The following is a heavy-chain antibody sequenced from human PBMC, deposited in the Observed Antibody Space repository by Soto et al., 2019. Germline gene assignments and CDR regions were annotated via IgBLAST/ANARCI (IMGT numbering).Heavy chain of an antibody. J-gene: IGHJ6*02. CDR1: VYSFTTYW. Sequence: PGESLKISCKGSVYSFTTYWIGWVRQLPGQGLEWMGVMFPGDSDTRYSPSFQGQVTMSADPSTNTAYLEWSSLKAADSAMYYCARVPDSSLGTRDVWGQGNTVTVYS. CDR2: MFPGDSDT. CDR3: ARVPDSSLGTRDV. V-gene: IGHV5-51*01. D-gene: IGHD6-19*01.